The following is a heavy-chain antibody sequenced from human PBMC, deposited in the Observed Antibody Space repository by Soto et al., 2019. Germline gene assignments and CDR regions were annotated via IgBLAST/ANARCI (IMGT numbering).Heavy chain of an antibody. CDR1: GGSISSEGYY. J-gene: IGHJ4*02. CDR3: ARGKGYSYGPYYFDY. CDR2: IYYSGST. D-gene: IGHD5-18*01. V-gene: IGHV4-31*03. Sequence: SETLSLTCTVSGGSISSEGYYWSWFRQPPGKGLEWIGDIYYSGSTYYNPSLKSRVTMSGDTSKNRFSLKLSSVTAADTAVYYCARGKGYSYGPYYFDYWGQGTLVTVSS.